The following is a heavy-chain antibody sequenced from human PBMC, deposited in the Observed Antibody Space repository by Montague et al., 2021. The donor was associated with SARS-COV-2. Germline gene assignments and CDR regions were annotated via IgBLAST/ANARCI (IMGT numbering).Heavy chain of an antibody. Sequence: SETLSLTCNVSGDSITTTRYFWGWILQPPGKALEWIGSIYHNGKTYYNPSLERRALLSIDTSKNQFSLRLSSVIASDTAVYYCAVELNYFFDYWGQGFLVSVSS. CDR3: AVELNYFFDY. CDR2: IYHNGKT. CDR1: GDSITTTRYF. J-gene: IGHJ4*02. V-gene: IGHV4-39*01. D-gene: IGHD1-7*01.